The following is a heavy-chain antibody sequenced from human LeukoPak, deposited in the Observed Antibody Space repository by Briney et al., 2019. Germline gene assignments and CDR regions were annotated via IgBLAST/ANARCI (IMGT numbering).Heavy chain of an antibody. CDR3: ARDVPNNWGLGY. Sequence: PGRSLRLSCAASGFTFDDYAMHWVRQAPGKGLEWVSTIYSGGGTYYVDSVKGRFTVSRDNSKNTLYIQMNSLRAEDTAVYYCARDVPNNWGLGYWGQGTLVTVSS. D-gene: IGHD7-27*01. V-gene: IGHV3-66*01. CDR1: GFTFDDYA. CDR2: IYSGGGT. J-gene: IGHJ4*02.